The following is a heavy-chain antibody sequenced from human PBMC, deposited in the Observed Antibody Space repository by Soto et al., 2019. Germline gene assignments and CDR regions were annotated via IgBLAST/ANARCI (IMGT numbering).Heavy chain of an antibody. Sequence: EVQLVASGGGLVQPGGSLRLSCAASGFTFSNFAMNWVRRAPGKGPEWVSYLSGSSRAINYADSVKGRFIVSRDNAKNSLSLQMNSLRDEDTAVYCCARDSSNGISHVSYCDFWGQGTLVTVSS. CDR3: ARDSSNGISHVSYCDF. CDR2: LSGSSRAI. D-gene: IGHD3-16*01. J-gene: IGHJ4*02. V-gene: IGHV3-48*02. CDR1: GFTFSNFA.